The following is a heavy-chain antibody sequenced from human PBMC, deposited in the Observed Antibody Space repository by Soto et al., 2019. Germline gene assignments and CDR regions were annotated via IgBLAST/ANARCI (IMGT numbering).Heavy chain of an antibody. V-gene: IGHV3-74*01. J-gene: IGHJ4*02. CDR3: ARGGVEPFDY. CDR2: ISDYGRI. Sequence: EVQLVESGGGLVQSGGSLRLACAASGFTFRNYWMHWVRQAPGKGMVWVSRISDYGRINYADSVKGRFTISRDDAKCELYLQMNNLRAEDTAVYYCARGGVEPFDYWGQGALVTVSS. CDR1: GFTFRNYW. D-gene: IGHD3-3*01.